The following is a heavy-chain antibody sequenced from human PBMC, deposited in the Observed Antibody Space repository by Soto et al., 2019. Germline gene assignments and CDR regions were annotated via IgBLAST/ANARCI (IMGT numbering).Heavy chain of an antibody. CDR1: GFTVSSNY. V-gene: IGHV3-53*01. Sequence: GGSLRLACAASGFTVSSNYMSWVRQAPGKGLEWVSVIHYDGGTYYADSVEGRFTISRDNSKNTLHLQMNSLRAEDTAVYYCSRLALGPWGQGTLVTVSS. CDR2: IHYDGGT. D-gene: IGHD3-16*01. CDR3: SRLALGP. J-gene: IGHJ5*02.